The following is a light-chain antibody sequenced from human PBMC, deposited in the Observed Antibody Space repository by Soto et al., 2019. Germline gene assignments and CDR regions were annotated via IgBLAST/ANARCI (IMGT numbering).Light chain of an antibody. CDR1: SSDVGSHNL. V-gene: IGLV2-23*01. Sequence: QSVLTQPASVSGSRGQSITISCTGTSSDVGSHNLVSWYQQHPGKAPKLMIYEGSKRPSGVSNRFSGSKSGNTASLTISGLQAEDEADYYCCQLGVFGGGTKVTVL. CDR3: CQLGV. J-gene: IGLJ2*01. CDR2: EGS.